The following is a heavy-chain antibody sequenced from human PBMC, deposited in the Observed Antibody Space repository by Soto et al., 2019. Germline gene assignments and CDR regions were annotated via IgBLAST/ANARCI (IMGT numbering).Heavy chain of an antibody. D-gene: IGHD3-10*01. CDR1: GGTFNNYA. J-gene: IGHJ6*02. CDR2: IIPTVGTG. CDR3: ASFDGTLVRGGRSSPYEMDV. Sequence: QVLLVQSGPEVKKPGSSVKVSCKASGGTFNNYAINWVRQAPGKGLEWMGGIIPTVGTGNHAQKFQGRVTITADESRTTAYIELNSLRSEDAAIYYCASFDGTLVRGGRSSPYEMDVWGQGTTVIVSS. V-gene: IGHV1-69*01.